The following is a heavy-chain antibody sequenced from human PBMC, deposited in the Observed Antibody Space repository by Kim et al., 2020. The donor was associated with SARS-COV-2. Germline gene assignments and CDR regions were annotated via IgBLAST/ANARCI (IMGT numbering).Heavy chain of an antibody. Sequence: TNYNPSLQSRVTISVDKSKNQFSLKLSSVTAADTAVYYCARVGALGGFDPWGQGTLVTVSS. V-gene: IGHV4-4*02. CDR2: T. CDR3: ARVGALGGFDP. D-gene: IGHD4-17*01. J-gene: IGHJ5*02.